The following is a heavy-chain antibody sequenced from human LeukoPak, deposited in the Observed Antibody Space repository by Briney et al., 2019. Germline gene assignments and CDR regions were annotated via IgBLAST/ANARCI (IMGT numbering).Heavy chain of an antibody. Sequence: SSETLSLTCAVSGGSISSGGYSWSWIRQPPGKGLEWIGYIYHSGSTYYNLSLKSRVTISVDRSKNQFSLKLSSVTAADTAVYYCARDSYGSGMDVWGQGTTVTVSS. D-gene: IGHD5-18*01. CDR2: IYHSGST. V-gene: IGHV4-30-2*01. CDR1: GGSISSGGYS. CDR3: ARDSYGSGMDV. J-gene: IGHJ6*02.